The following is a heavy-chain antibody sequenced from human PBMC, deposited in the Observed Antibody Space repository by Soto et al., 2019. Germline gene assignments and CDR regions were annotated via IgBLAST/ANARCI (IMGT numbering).Heavy chain of an antibody. J-gene: IGHJ3*02. Sequence: EVQLLESGGGLVQPGGSLRLSCVASGFTFSNYAMCWVRQAPGKGLEWVSGVSVGGDNTYYADSVKARFTIFRDNSKNTLLLQMNNLRSEDTAVYHCAGSLRGAPVQDVFDIWGQGTMVTGS. CDR1: GFTFSNYA. D-gene: IGHD1-26*01. CDR2: VSVGGDNT. CDR3: AGSLRGAPVQDVFDI. V-gene: IGHV3-23*01.